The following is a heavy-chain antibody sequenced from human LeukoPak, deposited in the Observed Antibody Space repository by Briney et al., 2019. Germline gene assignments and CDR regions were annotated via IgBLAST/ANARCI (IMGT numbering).Heavy chain of an antibody. CDR1: GFSFSTYA. D-gene: IGHD4-11*01. J-gene: IGHJ4*02. CDR3: ASGSYSNYVAY. CDR2: ISDRGDST. V-gene: IGHV3-23*01. Sequence: PGGSLRLSCAASGFSFSTYAMTWVRQAPGKGLEWVSCISDRGDSTNYADSVKGRFTISRDNSKNTLYLQMNSLRADDTAVYYCASGSYSNYVAYWGQGTLVTVSS.